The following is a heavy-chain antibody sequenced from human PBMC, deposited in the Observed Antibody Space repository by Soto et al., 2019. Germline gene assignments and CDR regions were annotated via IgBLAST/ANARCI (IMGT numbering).Heavy chain of an antibody. CDR1: SGSISSSNW. CDR2: IYHSGST. J-gene: IGHJ3*02. CDR3: ERDLKPYYYGSGSYYAFDI. D-gene: IGHD3-10*01. Sequence: QVQLQESGPGLVKPSGTLSLTCAVSSGSISSSNWWSWVRQPPGKGLEWIGEIYHSGSTNYNPSLKSRVTISVDKSKNQFSLKLSSVTAADTAVYYCERDLKPYYYGSGSYYAFDIWGQGTMVTVSS. V-gene: IGHV4-4*02.